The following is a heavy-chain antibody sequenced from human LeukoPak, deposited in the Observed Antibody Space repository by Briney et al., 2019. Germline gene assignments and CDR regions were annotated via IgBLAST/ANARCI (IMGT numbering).Heavy chain of an antibody. Sequence: ASVKVSCKASGGTFSSYAISWVRQAPGQGLEWMGGIIPIFGTANYAQKFQGRVTITADESTSTAYMELSSLRSEDTAVYYCARGPLHYYYMDVWGKGTTVTVSS. CDR1: GGTFSSYA. CDR2: IIPIFGTA. CDR3: ARGPLHYYYMDV. J-gene: IGHJ6*03. V-gene: IGHV1-69*13.